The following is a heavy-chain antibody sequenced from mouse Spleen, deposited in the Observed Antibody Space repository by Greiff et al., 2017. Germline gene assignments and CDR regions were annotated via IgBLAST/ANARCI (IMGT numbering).Heavy chain of an antibody. Sequence: VQLQQSGPGLVQPSQSLSITCTVSGFSLTSYGVHWVRQSPGKGLEWLGVIWRGGSTDYNAAFMSRLSITKDNSKSQVFFKMNSLQADDTAIYYCAKNGGYYDYDEYYFDYWGQGTTLTVSS. CDR2: IWRGGST. J-gene: IGHJ2*01. CDR1: GFSLTSYG. V-gene: IGHV2-5*01. D-gene: IGHD2-4*01. CDR3: AKNGGYYDYDEYYFDY.